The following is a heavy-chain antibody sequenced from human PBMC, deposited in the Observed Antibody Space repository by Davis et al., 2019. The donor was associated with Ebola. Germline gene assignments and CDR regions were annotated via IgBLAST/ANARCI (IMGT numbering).Heavy chain of an antibody. CDR3: AREGAVIAIRNYYYGMDV. D-gene: IGHD2-21*01. Sequence: ASVKVSCKASGYTFTGYYMHWVRQAPGQGLEWMGWINPNSGGTNYAQKFQGRVTMTRDTSTSTVYMELSSLRSEDTAVYYCAREGAVIAIRNYYYGMDVWGQGTTVTVSS. CDR1: GYTFTGYY. J-gene: IGHJ6*02. CDR2: INPNSGGT. V-gene: IGHV1-2*02.